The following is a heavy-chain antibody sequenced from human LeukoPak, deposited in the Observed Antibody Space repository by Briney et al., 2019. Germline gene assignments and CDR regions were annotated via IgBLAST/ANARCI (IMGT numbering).Heavy chain of an antibody. CDR2: ISYDGSNK. Sequence: GGSLRLSCAASGFTFSSYAMHWVRQAPGKGLEWVAVISYDGSNKYYADSVKGRFTISRDNSKNTLYLQMNSLRAEDTAVYYCARETSGSAPGYWGQGTLVTVSS. J-gene: IGHJ4*02. D-gene: IGHD1-26*01. V-gene: IGHV3-30-3*01. CDR1: GFTFSSYA. CDR3: ARETSGSAPGY.